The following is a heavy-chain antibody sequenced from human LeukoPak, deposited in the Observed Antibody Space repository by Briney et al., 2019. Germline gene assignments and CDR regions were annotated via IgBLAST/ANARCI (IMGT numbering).Heavy chain of an antibody. CDR2: MNPNSGNT. V-gene: IGHV1-8*01. J-gene: IGHJ4*02. Sequence: ASVKVSCKASGYTFTSYDINWVRQAPGQGLEWMGWMNPNSGNTGYAQKFQGRVTMTRNTSISTAYMELSSLRSEDTAVYYRAREAPYYYGSGSESDYWGQGTLVTVSS. CDR1: GYTFTSYD. D-gene: IGHD3-10*01. CDR3: AREAPYYYGSGSESDY.